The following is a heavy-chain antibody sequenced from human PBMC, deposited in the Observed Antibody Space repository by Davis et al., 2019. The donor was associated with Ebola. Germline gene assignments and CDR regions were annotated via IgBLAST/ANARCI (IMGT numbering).Heavy chain of an antibody. Sequence: GESLKISCAASGFTFPNYWMSWVRQAPGKGLEWVAMIKQDGSGTHYVDSVRGRFTISADNAKNSLYLQMNSLRAEDTAVYYCANLDTTIFRSRDYWGQGTLVTISS. CDR2: IKQDGSGT. J-gene: IGHJ4*02. CDR1: GFTFPNYW. CDR3: ANLDTTIFRSRDY. V-gene: IGHV3-7*03. D-gene: IGHD5-18*01.